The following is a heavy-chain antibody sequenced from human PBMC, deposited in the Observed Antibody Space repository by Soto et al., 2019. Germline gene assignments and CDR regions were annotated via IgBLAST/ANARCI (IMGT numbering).Heavy chain of an antibody. V-gene: IGHV3-23*01. CDR1: GFTFSNYA. CDR2: ISGSGGST. J-gene: IGHJ4*02. CDR3: AKDQGSSWYEIDY. D-gene: IGHD6-13*01. Sequence: EVQLLESGGGLVQPGGSLRLSRAASGFTFSNYAVTWVRQAPGKGLEWVSTISGSGGSTYYADSVKGRFTISRDNSKNTLYQQMNSLRAEDTAVYYCAKDQGSSWYEIDYWGQGTLVTVSS.